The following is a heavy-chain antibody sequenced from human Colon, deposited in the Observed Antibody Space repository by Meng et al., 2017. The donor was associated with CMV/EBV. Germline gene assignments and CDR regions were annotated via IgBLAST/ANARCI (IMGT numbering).Heavy chain of an antibody. V-gene: IGHV4-31*02. CDR2: IHYSGST. D-gene: IGHD5-12*01. J-gene: IGHJ4*02. CDR3: ARIIRELSYDYSEYYFDY. Sequence: SSSSGGYYWSWIRQHPGKSLEWIGYIHYSGSTYYNPSLKSRVTISVDTSKNQFSLKLSSVTAADTAVYYCARIIRELSYDYSEYYFDYWGQGTLVTVSS. CDR1: SSSSGGYY.